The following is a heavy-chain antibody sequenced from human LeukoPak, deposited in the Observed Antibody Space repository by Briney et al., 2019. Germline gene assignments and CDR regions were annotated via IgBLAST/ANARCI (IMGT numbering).Heavy chain of an antibody. V-gene: IGHV3-48*03. D-gene: IGHD2-15*01. CDR1: GFSFSAFE. J-gene: IGHJ4*02. CDR2: ISTGGRTI. Sequence: PGGSLRLSCAGSGFSFSAFEMNWVRQAPGKGLEWISHISTGGRTIYYADSVKGRFTISRDNAKNSLYLQMNSLRGEDTGVYYCARGSGYVLDYWTQGTLVTVSS. CDR3: ARGSGYVLDY.